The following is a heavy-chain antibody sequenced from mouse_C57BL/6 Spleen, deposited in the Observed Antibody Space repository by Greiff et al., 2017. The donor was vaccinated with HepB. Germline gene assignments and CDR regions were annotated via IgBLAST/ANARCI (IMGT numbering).Heavy chain of an antibody. V-gene: IGHV1-64*01. D-gene: IGHD2-2*01. CDR3: ARPSHGYPFAY. J-gene: IGHJ3*01. CDR2: IHPNSGST. Sequence: VQLKQPGAELVKPGASVKLSCKASGYTFTSYWMHWVKQRPGQGLEWIGMIHPNSGSTNYNEKFKSKATLTVDKSSSTAYMQLSSLTSEDSAVYYCARPSHGYPFAYWGQGTLVTVSA. CDR1: GYTFTSYW.